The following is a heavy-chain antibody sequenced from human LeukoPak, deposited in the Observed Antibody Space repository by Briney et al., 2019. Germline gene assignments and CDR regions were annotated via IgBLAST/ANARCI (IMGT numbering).Heavy chain of an antibody. D-gene: IGHD3-3*01. CDR3: ARGSNLYDFWSGYSTGYFQH. CDR1: GGSFSGYY. CDR2: INHSGST. V-gene: IGHV4-34*01. Sequence: SETLSLTCAVYGGSFSGYYWSWIRQPPGKGLEWIGEINHSGSTNYNPSFKSRVTISVDTSKNQFSLKLSSVTAADTAVYYCARGSNLYDFWSGYSTGYFQHWGQGTLVTVSS. J-gene: IGHJ1*01.